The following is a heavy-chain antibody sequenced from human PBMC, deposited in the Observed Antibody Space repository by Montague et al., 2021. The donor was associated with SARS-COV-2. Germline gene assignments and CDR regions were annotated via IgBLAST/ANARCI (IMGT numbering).Heavy chain of an antibody. CDR3: ARHSKQWLVAVGGYYFDX. D-gene: IGHD6-19*01. CDR1: GGSISSSSYY. V-gene: IGHV4-39*01. Sequence: SETLSLTCTVSGGSISSSSYYWGWLRQAPGKGLVWIGRNYYSGSNYYNPILKSRVTISGDTSKNQLSLKLSSVTAADTAVYYCARHSKQWLVAVGGYYFDXWGQGTMVTVSS. J-gene: IGHJ4*02. CDR2: NYYSGSN.